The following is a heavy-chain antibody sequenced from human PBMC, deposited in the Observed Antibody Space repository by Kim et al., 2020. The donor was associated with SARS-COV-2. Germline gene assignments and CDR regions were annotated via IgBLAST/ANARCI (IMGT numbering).Heavy chain of an antibody. CDR1: GYTFTSYD. J-gene: IGHJ6*04. CDR3: ARGWIVVVPAAPGLYYYYYGMDV. D-gene: IGHD2-2*01. V-gene: IGHV1-8*01. CDR2: MNPNSGNT. Sequence: ASVKVSCKASGYTFTSYDINWVRQATGQGLEWMGWMNPNSGNTGYAQKFQGRVTMTRNTSISTAYMELSSLRSEDTAVYYCARGWIVVVPAAPGLYYYYYGMDVWGKGTTVTVSA.